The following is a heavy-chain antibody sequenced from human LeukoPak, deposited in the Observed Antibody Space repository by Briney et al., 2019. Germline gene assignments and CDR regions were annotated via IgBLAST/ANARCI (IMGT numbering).Heavy chain of an antibody. J-gene: IGHJ4*02. V-gene: IGHV3-33*01. CDR2: IWFDGSYT. D-gene: IGHD3-10*01. CDR3: ARGLQYGSGSPIDY. CDR1: GFTFNNYG. Sequence: GGSLRLSCAASGFTFNNYGVHWVRQAPGKGLEWVAVIWFDGSYTYYADSVKGRFTISRDNSKNTLYLQMNSLRAEDTAVYYCARGLQYGSGSPIDYWGQGTLVTVSS.